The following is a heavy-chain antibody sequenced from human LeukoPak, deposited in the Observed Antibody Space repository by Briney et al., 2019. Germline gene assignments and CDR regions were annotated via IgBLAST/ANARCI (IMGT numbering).Heavy chain of an antibody. CDR3: AMLDPDYSNHYYYYYMDV. CDR2: IYYSGST. CDR1: GGSISSGGYY. V-gene: IGHV4-31*03. D-gene: IGHD4-11*01. J-gene: IGHJ6*03. Sequence: PSQTLSLTCTVSGGSISSGGYYWSWIRQHPGKGLEWIGYIYYSGSTYYNPSLKSRVTIPVDTSKNQFSLKLSSVTAADTAVYYCAMLDPDYSNHYYYYYMDVWGKGTTVTVSS.